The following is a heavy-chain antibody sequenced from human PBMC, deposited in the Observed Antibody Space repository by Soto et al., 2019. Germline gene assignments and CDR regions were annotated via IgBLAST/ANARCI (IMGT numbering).Heavy chain of an antibody. J-gene: IGHJ4*02. D-gene: IGHD2-2*01. CDR3: ARAEDIVVVTFDY. CDR2: INAGNGNT. Sequence: ASVKVSCKASGYTFTSYAMHWVRQAPGQGLEWMGWINAGNGNTKYSQKFQGRVTITRDTSASTAYMELSSLRSEDTAVYYCARAEDIVVVTFDYWGQGTLVTVSS. CDR1: GYTFTSYA. V-gene: IGHV1-3*01.